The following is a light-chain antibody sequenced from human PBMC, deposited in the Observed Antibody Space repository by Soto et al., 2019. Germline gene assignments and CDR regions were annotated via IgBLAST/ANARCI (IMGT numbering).Light chain of an antibody. CDR1: QSISSW. Sequence: DIQMTQSPSTLSASVGDRVTITCRASQSISSWLAWYQQKPGQAPKLLIYKASDLQSGISSRFSGSGSGTEFTLTISSLQPDDYATYYCQQYKVYPYIIGLGTKLE. V-gene: IGKV1-5*03. J-gene: IGKJ2*01. CDR3: QQYKVYPYI. CDR2: KAS.